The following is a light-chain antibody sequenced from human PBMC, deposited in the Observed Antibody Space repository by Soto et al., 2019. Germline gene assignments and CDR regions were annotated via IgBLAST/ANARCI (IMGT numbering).Light chain of an antibody. V-gene: IGLV2-14*01. Sequence: QSVLTQPASVSGSPGQSITISCTGTSSDVGGYDYVSWYQQHPGKAPKLMIYDVTNRPSGVSTRFSGSKSGDTASLTIPGPQAEDEADYYCSSYTSRNTLGFGGGTKVTVL. CDR1: SSDVGGYDY. CDR3: SSYTSRNTLG. CDR2: DVT. J-gene: IGLJ2*01.